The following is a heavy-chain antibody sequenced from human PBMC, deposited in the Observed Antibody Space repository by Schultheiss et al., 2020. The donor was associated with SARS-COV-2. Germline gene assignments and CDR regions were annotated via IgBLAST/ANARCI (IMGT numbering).Heavy chain of an antibody. V-gene: IGHV3-23*01. Sequence: GGSLRLSCAASGFTFSSYAMSWVRQAPGKGLEWVSAISGSGGSTYYADSVKGRFTISRDNAKNSLYLQMNSLRAEDTAVYYCARGQLPSSYDFWSGYLGRAFDIWGQGTMVTVSS. J-gene: IGHJ3*02. CDR1: GFTFSSYA. D-gene: IGHD3-3*01. CDR3: ARGQLPSSYDFWSGYLGRAFDI. CDR2: ISGSGGST.